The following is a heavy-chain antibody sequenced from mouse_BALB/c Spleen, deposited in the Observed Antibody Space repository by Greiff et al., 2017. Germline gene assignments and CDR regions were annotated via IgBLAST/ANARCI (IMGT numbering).Heavy chain of an antibody. CDR3: ARRRGYGVYFDY. Sequence: EVQRVESGAELVRPGALVKLSCKASGFNIKDYYMHWVKQRPEQGLEWIGWIDPENGNTIYDPKFQGKASITADTSSNTAYLQLSSLTSEDTAVYYCARRRGYGVYFDYWGQGTTLTVSS. CDR2: IDPENGNT. CDR1: GFNIKDYY. D-gene: IGHD2-10*02. J-gene: IGHJ2*01. V-gene: IGHV14-1*02.